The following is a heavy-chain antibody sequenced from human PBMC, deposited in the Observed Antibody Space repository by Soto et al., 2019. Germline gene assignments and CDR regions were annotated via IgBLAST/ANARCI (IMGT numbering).Heavy chain of an antibody. CDR3: ARVYCSGGSCSSVYYGMDV. J-gene: IGHJ6*02. CDR1: GYTFTSYA. D-gene: IGHD2-15*01. V-gene: IGHV1-3*01. Sequence: QVQLVQSGAEVKKPGASVKVSCKASGYTFTSYAMHWVRQAPGQRLEWMGWINAGNGNTKYSQKFQGRVTITRDTXXSXAXXELSSLRSEDTAVYYCARVYCSGGSCSSVYYGMDVWGQGTTVTVSS. CDR2: INAGNGNT.